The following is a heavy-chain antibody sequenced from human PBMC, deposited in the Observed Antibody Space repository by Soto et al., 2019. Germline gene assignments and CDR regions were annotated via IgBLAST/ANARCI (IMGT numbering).Heavy chain of an antibody. V-gene: IGHV5-51*01. Sequence: GESLKISCKGSGYSFTNYWIAWVRQMPGKGLEYMGIIYPADSDTRYSPSFQGQVTISADKSISTAYLQWSSLKASDTAIYYCVRRDLTSSWFASDYWGQGTLVTVSS. CDR1: GYSFTNYW. CDR2: IYPADSDT. CDR3: VRRDLTSSWFASDY. D-gene: IGHD6-13*01. J-gene: IGHJ4*02.